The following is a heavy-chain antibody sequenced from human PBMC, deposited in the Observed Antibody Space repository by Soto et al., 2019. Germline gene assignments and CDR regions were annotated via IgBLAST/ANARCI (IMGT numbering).Heavy chain of an antibody. CDR1: GYTFTDYY. CDR3: ARGVSGWSPFDV. J-gene: IGHJ4*02. CDR2: INPNSGVT. Sequence: QVHLVQSGAEVKKPGASVKVSCKASGYTFTDYYVHWVRRAPGQGLEWMGWINPNSGVTNYAQKFQGWVTLTSDTSVTTAYMELKRLKPDDMAVFFCARGVSGWSPFDVWGQGTLVTVSS. V-gene: IGHV1-2*04. D-gene: IGHD6-19*01.